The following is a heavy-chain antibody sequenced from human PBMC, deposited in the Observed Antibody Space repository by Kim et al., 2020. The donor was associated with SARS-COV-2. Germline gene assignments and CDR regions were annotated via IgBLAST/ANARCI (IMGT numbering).Heavy chain of an antibody. CDR3: AKGGRLAESSLLGF. D-gene: IGHD3-16*02. V-gene: IGHV3-23*01. CDR2: VSSSGSKT. Sequence: GGSLRLSCAASGFNFSSSAMSWVRQAPGKGLECVAVVSSSGSKTYYADSVKGRFTISKDNSKNTVFLQMNSLKVEDAAVYYCAKGGRLAESSLLGFCGQGTLVTVSS. J-gene: IGHJ4*02. CDR1: GFNFSSSA.